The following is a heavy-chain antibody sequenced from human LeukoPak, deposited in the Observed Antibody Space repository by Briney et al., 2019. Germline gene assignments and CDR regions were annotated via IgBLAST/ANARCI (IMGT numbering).Heavy chain of an antibody. J-gene: IGHJ6*02. V-gene: IGHV3-30*18. Sequence: GGSLRLSCAASGFTFSSYGMHWVRQAPGKGLEWVAVISYDGSNKYYADSVKGRFTISRDNSKNTLYLQMNSLRAEDTAVYYCAKVRDIVVVVAATDYGMDVWGQGTTVTVSS. CDR2: ISYDGSNK. CDR3: AKVRDIVVVVAATDYGMDV. D-gene: IGHD2-15*01. CDR1: GFTFSSYG.